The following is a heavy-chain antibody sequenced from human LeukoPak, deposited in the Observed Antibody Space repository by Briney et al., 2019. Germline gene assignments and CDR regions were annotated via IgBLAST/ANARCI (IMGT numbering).Heavy chain of an antibody. CDR3: ARGVSGWLGFDY. D-gene: IGHD6-19*01. Sequence: GASVKVSCKASGYTFTGYYMHWVRQAPGQGLEWMGWINPNSGVTNYAQKFQGRVTMTRDTSISTAYMELSRLRPDDTAVYYCARGVSGWLGFDYWGQGTLVTVSS. CDR2: INPNSGVT. J-gene: IGHJ4*02. CDR1: GYTFTGYY. V-gene: IGHV1-2*02.